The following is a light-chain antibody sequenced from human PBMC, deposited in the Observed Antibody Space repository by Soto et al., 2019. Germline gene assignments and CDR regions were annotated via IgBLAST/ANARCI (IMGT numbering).Light chain of an antibody. CDR2: DAS. Sequence: EVVLTQSPVTLSLSPGERATLSCGASQYVATSLAWYQQKPGLAPRLLIYDASTRATGIPDRFSGSGSGRDVTLTISRLDPEDFAVYSCQHYGTSPLTFGGGTKVEI. CDR3: QHYGTSPLT. V-gene: IGKV3D-20*01. CDR1: QYVATS. J-gene: IGKJ4*01.